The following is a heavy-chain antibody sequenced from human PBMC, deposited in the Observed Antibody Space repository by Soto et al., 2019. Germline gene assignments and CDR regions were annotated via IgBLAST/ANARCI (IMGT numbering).Heavy chain of an antibody. CDR3: ARDAPFSRLSSNWFAP. CDR1: GFTFSSYN. J-gene: IGHJ5*02. CDR2: ISSSSSTI. D-gene: IGHD2-15*01. V-gene: IGHV3-48*02. Sequence: GGSLRLSCAASGFTFSSYNMNWVRQAPGKGLEWVSYISSSSSTIYYADSVKGRFTMSRDNAKNSLYLQMNSLRDEDTAVYYCARDAPFSRLSSNWFAPWGQGTLVTVSS.